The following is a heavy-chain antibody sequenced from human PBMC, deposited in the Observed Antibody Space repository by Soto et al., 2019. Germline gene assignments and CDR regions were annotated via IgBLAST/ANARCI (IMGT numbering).Heavy chain of an antibody. V-gene: IGHV3-21*01. CDR3: AKTYSYDRSGPPPYYFDY. CDR2: ISSSTSYI. Sequence: PGGSLRLSCAASGFAFTSYSMNWVRQAPGKGLEWVSSISSSTSYIYYADSVKGRFTISRDNAKNSVYLQMTSLRAEDTAVYYCAKTYSYDRSGPPPYYFDYWGQGTLVTVSS. J-gene: IGHJ4*02. CDR1: GFAFTSYS. D-gene: IGHD3-22*01.